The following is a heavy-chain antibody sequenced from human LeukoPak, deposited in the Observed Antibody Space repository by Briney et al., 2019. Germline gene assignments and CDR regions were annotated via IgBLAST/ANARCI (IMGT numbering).Heavy chain of an antibody. V-gene: IGHV3-23*01. CDR2: IRSSGDDT. D-gene: IGHD3-22*01. J-gene: IGHJ4*02. CDR3: ARDSSGYLTSFDY. Sequence: GGSLRLSCTASGFTFRNYVMSWVRQAPGKGLEWVSSIRSSGDDTSSADSVKGRFTISRDNSKNTLYLQMNSLRAEDTAVYYCARDSSGYLTSFDYWGQGTLVTVSS. CDR1: GFTFRNYV.